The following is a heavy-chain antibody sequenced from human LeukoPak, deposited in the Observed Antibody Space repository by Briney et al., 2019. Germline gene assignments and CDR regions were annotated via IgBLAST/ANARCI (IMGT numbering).Heavy chain of an antibody. J-gene: IGHJ4*02. Sequence: GGSLRLSCSASGFTFSSYAMHWVRQAPGKGLQYVSSISSNGGSTYYADSVKGRITITRDNAKNSLYLQMNSLRAEDTAVYYCARLLYDYVWGRYRSYYFDFRGQGTLVTVSS. V-gene: IGHV3-64*04. CDR3: ARLLYDYVWGRYRSYYFDF. D-gene: IGHD3-16*02. CDR2: ISSNGGST. CDR1: GFTFSSYA.